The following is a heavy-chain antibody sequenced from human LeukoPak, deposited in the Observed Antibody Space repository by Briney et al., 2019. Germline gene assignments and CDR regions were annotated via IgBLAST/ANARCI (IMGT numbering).Heavy chain of an antibody. V-gene: IGHV4-59*01. CDR1: GGSISSYY. Sequence: SETLSLTCTVSGGSISSYYWNRIRQPPGKGLEWIGYIYSSGSTNYNPSLKSRVTISVDTSKNQFSLKLSSVSAADTAVYYCATRRGYCSGGNCNYYFDYWGQGTLVTVSS. CDR2: IYSSGST. J-gene: IGHJ4*02. CDR3: ATRRGYCSGGNCNYYFDY. D-gene: IGHD2-15*01.